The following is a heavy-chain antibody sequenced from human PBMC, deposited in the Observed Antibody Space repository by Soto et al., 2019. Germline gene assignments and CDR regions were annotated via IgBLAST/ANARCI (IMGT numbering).Heavy chain of an antibody. CDR1: GYTFTSYG. CDR3: AIGGVDYYDSSGYYSDY. V-gene: IGHV1-18*01. CDR2: ISAYNGNT. J-gene: IGHJ4*02. Sequence: QVQLVQSGAEVKKPGASVKVSCKASGYTFTSYGISWVRQAPGQGLEWMGWISAYNGNTNYAQKFQGRVTITADESTSTAYMELSSLRSEDTAVYYCAIGGVDYYDSSGYYSDYWGQGTLVTVSS. D-gene: IGHD3-22*01.